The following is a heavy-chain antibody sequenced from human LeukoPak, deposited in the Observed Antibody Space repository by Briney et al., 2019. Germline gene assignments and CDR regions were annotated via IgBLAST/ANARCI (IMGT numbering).Heavy chain of an antibody. CDR1: GYTFSTYG. D-gene: IGHD3-22*01. J-gene: IGHJ4*02. CDR2: ITAYSGNS. Sequence: ASVKVSCKASGYTFSTYGITWVRQAPGQGLEWVGWITAYSGNSKYAQELQDRVTMTTDTSTSTAYMELRSLTSDDTAVYYCARYDSSGYYPFDYWGQGTLVTVSS. V-gene: IGHV1-18*04. CDR3: ARYDSSGYYPFDY.